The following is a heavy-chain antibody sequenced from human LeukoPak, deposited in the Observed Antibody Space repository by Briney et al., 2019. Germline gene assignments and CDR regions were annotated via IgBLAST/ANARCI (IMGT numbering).Heavy chain of an antibody. CDR3: AGDVYGEQWKWFDR. D-gene: IGHD4-17*01. J-gene: IGHJ5*02. CDR1: GCTISSYA. CDR2: IIPIFGTA. Sequence: SVKVSCKASGCTISSYAISWVRQAPGQGLEWMGGIIPIFGTANYAQKFQGRVTITADESTSTAYMELSSLRSEDTAVYYCAGDVYGEQWKWFDRWGQGTLVTVSS. V-gene: IGHV1-69*01.